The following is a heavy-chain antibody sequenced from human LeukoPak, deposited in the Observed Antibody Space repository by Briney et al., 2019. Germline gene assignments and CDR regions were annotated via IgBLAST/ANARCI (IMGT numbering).Heavy chain of an antibody. D-gene: IGHD3-10*01. CDR2: IYHSGTT. CDR3: ARKENVYYYFDY. CDR1: GYSTTSSSW. J-gene: IGHJ4*02. V-gene: IGHV4-28*01. Sequence: SETLSLTCAVSGYSTTSSSWWGWIRQPPGKGLEWIGYIYHSGTTYYNPSLQSRVTMSVDTSKNQFSLKLSSVTAVDTAVYYCARKENVYYYFDYWGQGTLVTVSS.